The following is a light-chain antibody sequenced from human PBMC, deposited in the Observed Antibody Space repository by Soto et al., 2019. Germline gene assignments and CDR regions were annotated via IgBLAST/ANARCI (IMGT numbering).Light chain of an antibody. Sequence: QSALTQPASVSGSPGQSITISCTGTSSDVGGYYYVSWYQHHPGKAPKLMIYQVTNRPSGVSNRFSASKSGNTASLTISALQAEDEADYYCCSYSSSSTFYVFGTGIKLTVL. CDR2: QVT. CDR3: CSYSSSSTFYV. V-gene: IGLV2-14*01. CDR1: SSDVGGYYY. J-gene: IGLJ1*01.